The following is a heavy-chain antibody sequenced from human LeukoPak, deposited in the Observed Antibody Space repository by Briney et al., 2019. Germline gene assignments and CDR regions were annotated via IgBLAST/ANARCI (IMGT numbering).Heavy chain of an antibody. CDR3: ARGSYGDYVNSWFDP. V-gene: IGHV4-4*07. J-gene: IGHJ5*02. D-gene: IGHD4-17*01. Sequence: SETLSLTCTVSGGSISNYYWIWIRQPAGKGLEWIGRIFSSGSTNYNASLQSRVTVSIDTSKNQSSLNLSSVTAADTAVYYCARGSYGDYVNSWFDPWGQGTLVTVSS. CDR2: IFSSGST. CDR1: GGSISNYY.